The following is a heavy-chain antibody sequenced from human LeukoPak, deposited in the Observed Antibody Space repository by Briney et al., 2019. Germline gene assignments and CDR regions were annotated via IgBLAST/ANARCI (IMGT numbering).Heavy chain of an antibody. CDR3: AREGCSSTSCYYNRFDP. Sequence: PGGSLRLSCAASGFTFSSYWMHWVRQAPGKGLVWVSRINSDGSSTSYADSVKGRFTISRDNAKNTLYLQMNSLRAEDTAVYYCAREGCSSTSCYYNRFDPWGQGTLVTVSS. CDR2: INSDGSST. CDR1: GFTFSSYW. J-gene: IGHJ5*02. V-gene: IGHV3-74*01. D-gene: IGHD2-2*01.